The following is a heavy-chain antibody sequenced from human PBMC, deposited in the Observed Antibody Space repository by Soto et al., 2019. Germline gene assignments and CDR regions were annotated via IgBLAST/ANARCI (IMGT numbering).Heavy chain of an antibody. J-gene: IGHJ4*02. V-gene: IGHV3-30*04. CDR3: ARSPSRNYFDY. Sequence: GGSLRLSCAASGFTFSSYAMHWVRQAPGKGLEWVAVISYDGSNKYYADSVKGRFTISRDNSKNTLYLQMNSLRAEDTALYYDARSPSRNYFDYWGQGTLVTVSS. CDR2: ISYDGSNK. CDR1: GFTFSSYA.